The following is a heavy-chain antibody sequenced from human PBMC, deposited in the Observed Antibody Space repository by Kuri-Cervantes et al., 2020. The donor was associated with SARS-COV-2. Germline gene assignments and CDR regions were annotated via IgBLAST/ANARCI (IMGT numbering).Heavy chain of an antibody. D-gene: IGHD6-13*01. CDR2: IYYSGST. Sequence: SETLSLTCTVSGYSISSGYYWGWIRQPPGKGLEWIGYIYYSGSTNYNPSLKSRVTISVDTSKNQFSLKLSSVTAADTAVYYCARGSSPTALIDYWGQGTLVTVSS. J-gene: IGHJ4*02. V-gene: IGHV4-61*05. CDR1: GYSISSGYY. CDR3: ARGSSPTALIDY.